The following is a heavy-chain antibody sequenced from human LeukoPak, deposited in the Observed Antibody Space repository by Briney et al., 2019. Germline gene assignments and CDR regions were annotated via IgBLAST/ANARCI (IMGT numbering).Heavy chain of an antibody. J-gene: IGHJ4*02. V-gene: IGHV3-23*01. CDR2: ISGSGGST. CDR3: AKLGYCSGGSCYAY. CDR1: GFTFSSYA. D-gene: IGHD2-15*01. Sequence: GGSLRLSCAASGFTFSSYAMSWVRQAPGKGLEWVSAISGSGGSTYYADSVKGRLTISRDNSKNTLYLQMNSLSAEDTAVYYCAKLGYCSGGSCYAYWGQGTLVTVSS.